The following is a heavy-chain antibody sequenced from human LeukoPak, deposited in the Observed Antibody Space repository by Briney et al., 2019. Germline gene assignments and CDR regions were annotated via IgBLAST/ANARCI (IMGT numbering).Heavy chain of an antibody. Sequence: ASVKVSCKASGYTFTGYYMHWVGQAPGQGLEWMGRINPDSGGTNYAQKFQGRVTMTRDTSISTAYMELSRLRSDDTAVYYCASLLIAAAGTSWFDPWGQGTLVTVSS. J-gene: IGHJ5*02. D-gene: IGHD6-13*01. CDR3: ASLLIAAAGTSWFDP. CDR1: GYTFTGYY. CDR2: INPDSGGT. V-gene: IGHV1-2*06.